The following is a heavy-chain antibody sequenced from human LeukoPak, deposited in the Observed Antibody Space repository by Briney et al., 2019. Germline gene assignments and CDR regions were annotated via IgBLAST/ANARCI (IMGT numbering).Heavy chain of an antibody. J-gene: IGHJ4*02. V-gene: IGHV3-23*01. CDR2: ITGSGGNT. CDR1: GFTFSNYA. CDR3: AKWGDYDVLTGYYVSDY. Sequence: GASLRLSCAASGFTFSNYAMSWVRQAPGKGLEWVSAITGSGGNTYYADSVRGRFTIPRDNSKNTVFLQMNSLRAEDTAVYYCAKWGDYDVLTGYYVSDYWGQGTLVTVSS. D-gene: IGHD3-9*01.